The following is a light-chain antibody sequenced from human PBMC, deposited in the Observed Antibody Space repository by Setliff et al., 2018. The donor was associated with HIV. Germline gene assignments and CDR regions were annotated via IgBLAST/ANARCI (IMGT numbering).Light chain of an antibody. CDR1: SSNIGAGFD. V-gene: IGLV1-40*01. Sequence: QSVLTQPASVSGSPGQSITISCTGSSSNIGAGFDVHWYQQRPGTAPKLLIFANSDRPSGVPARFSGSKSATSASLAITGLQAEDEADYYCQSYDNRLSGGVFGGGTKVTVL. CDR3: QSYDNRLSGGV. CDR2: ANS. J-gene: IGLJ3*02.